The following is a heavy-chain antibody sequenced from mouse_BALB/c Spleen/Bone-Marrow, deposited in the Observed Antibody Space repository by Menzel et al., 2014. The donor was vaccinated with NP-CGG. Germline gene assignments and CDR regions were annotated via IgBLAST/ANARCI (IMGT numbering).Heavy chain of an antibody. Sequence: EVMLVESGGGLVQPGGSLRLSCATSGLTFTDYFMTWVRQPPGKALEWLGFIRNKANGYTTDYSASVKGRFTISRDNSPSILYLQMNTRRAEDSATYYCASLLTFYAMDYWGQGTSVTVSS. V-gene: IGHV7-3*02. CDR2: IRNKANGYTT. J-gene: IGHJ4*01. CDR3: ASLLTFYAMDY. D-gene: IGHD4-1*01. CDR1: GLTFTDYF.